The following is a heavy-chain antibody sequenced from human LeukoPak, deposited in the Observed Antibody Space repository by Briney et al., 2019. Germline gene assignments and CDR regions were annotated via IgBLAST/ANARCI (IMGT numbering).Heavy chain of an antibody. V-gene: IGHV1-18*01. J-gene: IGHJ6*03. CDR1: GYTFTNYG. Sequence: ASVKVSCKASGYTFTNYGISWVRQAPGQGLEWMGWISAYNGNTNYAQNLQGRVTMTTDTSTSTAYMELRSLRSDDTALYYCAKDPRITKNYYYYYYMDVWGKGTTVTVSS. CDR3: AKDPRITKNYYYYYYMDV. CDR2: ISAYNGNT. D-gene: IGHD3-3*01.